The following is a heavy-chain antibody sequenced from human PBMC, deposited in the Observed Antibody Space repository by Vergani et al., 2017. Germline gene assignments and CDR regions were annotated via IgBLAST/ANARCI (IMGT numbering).Heavy chain of an antibody. V-gene: IGHV3-30*02. J-gene: IGHJ4*02. Sequence: QVQLVESGGGVVQRGGSLRLSCATSGFTLSNYDMQWIRPGPGKGLDFVAFIQFDGSNQYYADSVKGRFTLSRDFSKNTLYLQMNSLRTDDTATYYCAKHFRGWGIDYWGQGTQVIVSS. CDR3: AKHFRGWGIDY. CDR2: IQFDGSNQ. D-gene: IGHD3-16*01. CDR1: GFTLSNYD.